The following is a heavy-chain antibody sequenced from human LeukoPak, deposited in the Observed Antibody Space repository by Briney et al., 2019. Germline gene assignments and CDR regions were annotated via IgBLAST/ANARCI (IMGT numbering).Heavy chain of an antibody. V-gene: IGHV1-69*13. D-gene: IGHD1-1*01. CDR2: IIPIFGTA. J-gene: IGHJ4*02. CDR3: ARRSLGNDVIGRTPYFDY. Sequence: ASVKVSCKASGGTFSSYAISWVRQAPGRGLEWMGGIIPIFGTANYAQKFQGRVTITADESTSTAYMELSSLRSEDTAVYYCARRSLGNDVIGRTPYFDYWGQGTLGTVSS. CDR1: GGTFSSYA.